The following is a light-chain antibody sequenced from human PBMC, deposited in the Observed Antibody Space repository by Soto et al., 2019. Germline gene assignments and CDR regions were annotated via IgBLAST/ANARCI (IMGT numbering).Light chain of an antibody. V-gene: IGKV3-20*01. CDR2: GAS. Sequence: IVLPQSPGTLSSSPGERATLSCRASQSVSTNNLAWYQQRPGQAPRLLIYGASRRATGIPDRFSGSGSGTDFTLTISRLEPEDLAVYYCQQYDILPITFGQGTRLEIK. J-gene: IGKJ5*01. CDR1: QSVSTNN. CDR3: QQYDILPIT.